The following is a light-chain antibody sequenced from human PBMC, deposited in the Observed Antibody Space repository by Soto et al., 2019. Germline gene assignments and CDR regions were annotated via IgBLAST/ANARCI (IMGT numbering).Light chain of an antibody. CDR1: QSVLYSSNNKNY. CDR2: WAS. CDR3: QEYSITPSYT. Sequence: DIVMTQSPDSLAVSLGERATINCKSSQSVLYSSNNKNYLAWYQQKPGQPPKLLIYWASIRESGVPARFSGSGSGTDFTLTISSLQAEDVAVYYCQEYSITPSYTFGQGTKLEIK. V-gene: IGKV4-1*01. J-gene: IGKJ2*01.